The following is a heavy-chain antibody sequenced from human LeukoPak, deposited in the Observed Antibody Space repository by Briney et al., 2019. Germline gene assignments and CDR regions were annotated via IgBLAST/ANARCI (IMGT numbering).Heavy chain of an antibody. Sequence: LETLSLTCAVYGGSFSGYYWSWIRQPPGKGLEWIGEINHSGSTNYNPSLKSRVTISVDTSKNQFSLKLSSVTAADTAVYYCARVEYYDFWSGYSGHWFDPWGQGTLVTVSS. V-gene: IGHV4-34*01. CDR2: INHSGST. CDR3: ARVEYYDFWSGYSGHWFDP. J-gene: IGHJ5*02. CDR1: GGSFSGYY. D-gene: IGHD3-3*01.